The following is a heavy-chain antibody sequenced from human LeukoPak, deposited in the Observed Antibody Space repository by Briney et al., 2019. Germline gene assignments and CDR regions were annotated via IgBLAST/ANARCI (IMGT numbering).Heavy chain of an antibody. D-gene: IGHD6-6*01. V-gene: IGHV4-34*01. Sequence: SETLSLTCAVYGGSFSGYYWSWIRQPPGKGLEWIGEINHSGSTNYNPSLKSRVTISVDTSKDQFSLKLSSVTAADTAVYYCARHLRYPWSAARRGYYFDYWGQGTLVTVSS. J-gene: IGHJ4*02. CDR2: INHSGST. CDR3: ARHLRYPWSAARRGYYFDY. CDR1: GGSFSGYY.